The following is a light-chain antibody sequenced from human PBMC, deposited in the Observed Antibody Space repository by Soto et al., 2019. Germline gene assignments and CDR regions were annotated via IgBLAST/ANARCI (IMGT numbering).Light chain of an antibody. V-gene: IGKV3-20*01. Sequence: EIVLTQSPGILSLSPGERATLSCRASQSVSSNYLAWYQQKPGQAPRLLIYGASSRATGIPDRFSGSGSGTDFTLTIGRLEPEDFAVYYCHQYGISPPRTFXQGTKVDIK. CDR1: QSVSSNY. J-gene: IGKJ1*01. CDR2: GAS. CDR3: HQYGISPPRT.